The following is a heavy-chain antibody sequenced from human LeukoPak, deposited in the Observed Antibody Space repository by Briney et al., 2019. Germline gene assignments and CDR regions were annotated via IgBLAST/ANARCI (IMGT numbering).Heavy chain of an antibody. J-gene: IGHJ4*02. CDR2: ISGSGGTT. Sequence: PGGSLRLSCAASGFTFTSYAMSWVRQAPGKGLEWVSAISGSGGTTYYAASVKGRFTISRDNSKTTLYLQMNSLRAEDTAVYYCAKRIFSVVSAESRGFDYYDISGYYPLGYWGQGTLVTVSS. D-gene: IGHD3-22*01. CDR1: GFTFTSYA. CDR3: AKRIFSVVSAESRGFDYYDISGYYPLGY. V-gene: IGHV3-23*01.